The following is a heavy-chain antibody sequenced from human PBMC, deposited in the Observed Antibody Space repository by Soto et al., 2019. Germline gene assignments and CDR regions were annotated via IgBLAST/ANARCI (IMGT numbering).Heavy chain of an antibody. V-gene: IGHV3-23*01. J-gene: IGHJ3*02. CDR3: AKDRQDHNSVWDPFDI. CDR1: GFTFNMYA. D-gene: IGHD1-20*01. CDR2: IGGGYDDT. Sequence: EAQLLESGGGLGQPGGSLRLSCVASGFTFNMYAMSWVRQAPGKGLEWVSGIGGGYDDTNYADSVKGRFTISRDNSKNTLFLQMTSLRDEDTAIYYCAKDRQDHNSVWDPFDIWGQGTMVTGSS.